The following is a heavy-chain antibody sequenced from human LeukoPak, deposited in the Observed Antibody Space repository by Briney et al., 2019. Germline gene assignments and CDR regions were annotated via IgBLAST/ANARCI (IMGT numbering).Heavy chain of an antibody. CDR2: IIPIFGTA. CDR1: GYTFTSYY. J-gene: IGHJ5*02. Sequence: GASVKVSCKASGYTFTSYYMHWVRQAPGQGLEWMGGIIPIFGTANYAQKFQGRVTITADESTSTAYMELSSLRSEDTAVYYCARSVAQVYCSGGSCYDNWFDPWGQGTLVTVSS. D-gene: IGHD2-15*01. CDR3: ARSVAQVYCSGGSCYDNWFDP. V-gene: IGHV1-69*13.